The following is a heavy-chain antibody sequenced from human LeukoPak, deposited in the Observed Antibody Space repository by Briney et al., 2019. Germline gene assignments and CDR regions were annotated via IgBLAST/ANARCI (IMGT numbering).Heavy chain of an antibody. D-gene: IGHD3-10*01. Sequence: GGSLRLSCAASGFTFSSYEMNWVRQAPGKGLEWVSYISSSGSTIYYADSVKGRFTISRDNAKNSLYLQMNSLRAEDTAVYYCARAGHYYGSGNFDYWGQGTLVTVSS. J-gene: IGHJ4*02. CDR2: ISSSGSTI. V-gene: IGHV3-48*03. CDR3: ARAGHYYGSGNFDY. CDR1: GFTFSSYE.